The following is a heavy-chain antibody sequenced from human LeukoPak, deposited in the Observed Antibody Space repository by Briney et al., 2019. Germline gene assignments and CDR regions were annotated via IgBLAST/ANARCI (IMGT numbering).Heavy chain of an antibody. Sequence: GGSLRLSCAASGFTFSSYAMNWVRQAPGKGLEWVAVISYDGSDKYYADSVQGRFTISRDNSENTLNLQMNSLRTEDTAVYYCARHRIAAAVAFYFDSWGQGALVAVSS. V-gene: IGHV3-30*04. J-gene: IGHJ4*02. CDR2: ISYDGSDK. CDR1: GFTFSSYA. CDR3: ARHRIAAAVAFYFDS. D-gene: IGHD6-13*01.